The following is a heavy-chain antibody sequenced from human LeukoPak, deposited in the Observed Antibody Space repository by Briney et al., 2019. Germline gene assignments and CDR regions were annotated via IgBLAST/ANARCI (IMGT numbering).Heavy chain of an antibody. CDR1: GYTFTSYG. D-gene: IGHD6-13*01. CDR2: IGAYNGNT. V-gene: IGHV1-18*01. CDR3: ARLQQVVPDYYFDY. J-gene: IGHJ4*02. Sequence: ASVKVSYKASGYTFTSYGISWVRQAPGQGLEWMGWIGAYNGNTNYAQKLQGRVTMTTDTSTSTAYMELRSLRSDDTAVYYCARLQQVVPDYYFDYWGQGTLVTVSS.